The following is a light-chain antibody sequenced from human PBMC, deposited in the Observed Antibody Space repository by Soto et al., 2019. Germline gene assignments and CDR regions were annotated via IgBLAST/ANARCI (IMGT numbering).Light chain of an antibody. CDR1: QSIKNNQ. Sequence: EDVLTQSPGTLSLSTGERATLSCRASQSIKNNQLAWYKQTPGQAPRLLIYGASSRATGIPDRFSGSGSGTDFTLTISRLEPEDSGVYYCQFYGSSLITFGQGTRLEIK. CDR3: QFYGSSLIT. CDR2: GAS. V-gene: IGKV3-20*01. J-gene: IGKJ5*01.